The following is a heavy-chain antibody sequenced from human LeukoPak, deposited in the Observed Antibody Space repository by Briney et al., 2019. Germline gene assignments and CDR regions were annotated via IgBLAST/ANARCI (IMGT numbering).Heavy chain of an antibody. J-gene: IGHJ4*02. CDR3: ARDANYDF. V-gene: IGHV3-30-3*01. Sequence: GGSLRLSCAASGFTFSSYAMHWVRQAPGKGLEWMAVISYDGSNKYYADSVKGRFTISRDNSKNTLYLQMNSLRAEDTAVYYCARDANYDFWGQGTLVTVSS. CDR2: ISYDGSNK. CDR1: GFTFSSYA.